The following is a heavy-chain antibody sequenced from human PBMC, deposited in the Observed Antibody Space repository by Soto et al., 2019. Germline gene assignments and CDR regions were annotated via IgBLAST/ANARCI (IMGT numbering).Heavy chain of an antibody. J-gene: IGHJ3*02. CDR3: ARYCSITICHPAGGAFDI. D-gene: IGHD2-2*01. CDR2: IDPSDSYT. CDR1: GYRFTSYW. V-gene: IGHV5-10-1*01. Sequence: GESLKIFCKGSGYRFTSYWISWGRQMPGKGLEWMGRIDPSDSYTNYSPSFQGHVTISADKSINTAYLQWSSLKASDTAMYYCARYCSITICHPAGGAFDIWGQGTMVTVSS.